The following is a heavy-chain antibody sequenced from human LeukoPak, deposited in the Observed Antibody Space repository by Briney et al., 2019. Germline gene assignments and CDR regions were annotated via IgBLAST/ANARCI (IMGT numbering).Heavy chain of an antibody. V-gene: IGHV4-59*01. J-gene: IGHJ4*02. Sequence: SETLSLTCAVSGGSISSYYWSWIRQPPGKGLEWIGYVYYTGTTNYNPSLKSRVTISVDTSKNQFSLKLSSVTAADTAVYFCASDGSGSYWNYWGQGTLVTVSS. CDR1: GGSISSYY. CDR3: ASDGSGSYWNY. D-gene: IGHD3-10*01. CDR2: VYYTGTT.